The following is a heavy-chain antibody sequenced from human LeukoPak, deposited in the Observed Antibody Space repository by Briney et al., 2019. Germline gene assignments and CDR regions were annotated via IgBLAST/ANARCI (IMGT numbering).Heavy chain of an antibody. CDR1: GGSFSGYY. V-gene: IGHV4-34*01. Sequence: SETLSLTCAVYGGSFSGYYWSWIRQPPGKGLEWIGEINHSGSTNYNPSLKSRVTISVDTSKNQFSLKLSSVTAADTAVYYCAGGGLRFLEWLRSGFDPWGQGTLVTVSS. CDR2: INHSGST. J-gene: IGHJ5*02. CDR3: AGGGLRFLEWLRSGFDP. D-gene: IGHD3-3*01.